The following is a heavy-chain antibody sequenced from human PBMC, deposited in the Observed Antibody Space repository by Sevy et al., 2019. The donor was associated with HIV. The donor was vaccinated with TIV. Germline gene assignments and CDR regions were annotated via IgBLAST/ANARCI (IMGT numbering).Heavy chain of an antibody. D-gene: IGHD3-22*01. Sequence: GSLRLSCAASGFTFSSYSMNWVRRAPGKGLEWVSYISSSSSTIYYADSVKGRFTISRDNAKNSLYLQMNSLRDEDTAVYYCARDGGDDSSGYSSPHISYYYYGMDVWGQGTTVTVSS. J-gene: IGHJ6*02. CDR2: ISSSSSTI. V-gene: IGHV3-48*02. CDR3: ARDGGDDSSGYSSPHISYYYYGMDV. CDR1: GFTFSSYS.